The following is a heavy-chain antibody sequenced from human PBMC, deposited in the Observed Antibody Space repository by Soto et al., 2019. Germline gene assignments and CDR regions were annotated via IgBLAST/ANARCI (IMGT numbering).Heavy chain of an antibody. D-gene: IGHD1-1*01. V-gene: IGHV3-23*01. CDR1: GFAFRSYA. Sequence: PGGCLRLSCETCGFAFRSYAITCIRKAPGQGLEWVASISSSGINIYYADSVRGRFTISRDNSKNTLFLQMNSLRVDDTAVYYCAKDTTVTTIPPYWGQGTQVTVSS. CDR3: AKDTTVTTIPPY. CDR2: ISSSGINI. J-gene: IGHJ4*02.